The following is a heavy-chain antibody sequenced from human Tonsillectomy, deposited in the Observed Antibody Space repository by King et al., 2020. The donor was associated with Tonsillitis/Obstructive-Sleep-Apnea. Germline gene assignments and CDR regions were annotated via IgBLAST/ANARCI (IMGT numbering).Heavy chain of an antibody. Sequence: VPLVESGGGVVQPGRSLRLSCAASGFTFSSYAMHWVRQAPGKGLEWVAVISYDGRKKNQADSVKGRFTISRDNSKNTLYLQMNSLRADDTAVYYCAREGGYGPFDYWGQGTLVTVSS. CDR3: AREGGYGPFDY. CDR1: GFTFSSYA. D-gene: IGHD5-12*01. V-gene: IGHV3-30*04. CDR2: ISYDGRKK. J-gene: IGHJ4*02.